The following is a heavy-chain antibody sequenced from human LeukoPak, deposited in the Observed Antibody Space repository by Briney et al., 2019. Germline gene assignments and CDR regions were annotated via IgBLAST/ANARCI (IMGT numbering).Heavy chain of an antibody. V-gene: IGHV4-4*07. CDR3: AREGGDPRWLDP. CDR1: GGSISSYY. Sequence: PSDTLSLTCTVSGGSISSYYWTWIRQSAGKGLEWIGRINTSGSTNYNPSLRSRVTMSVNTSKNQFSLNLTSVTAADTAVYSCAREGGDPRWLDPWGQGTLVTVSS. J-gene: IGHJ5*02. D-gene: IGHD6-25*01. CDR2: INTSGST.